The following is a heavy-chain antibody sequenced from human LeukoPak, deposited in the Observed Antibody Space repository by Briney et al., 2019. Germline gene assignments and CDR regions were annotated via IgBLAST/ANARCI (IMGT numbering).Heavy chain of an antibody. Sequence: PGGSLRLSCAASGFTFGSYGMHWVRQAPGNGLEWVTFIRYDGSNKYYADSVKGRFTISRDNSKNTLYLQMDSLRAEDTGVYYCAKDLDYGGKFIDHWGQGTLVIVSS. CDR2: IRYDGSNK. V-gene: IGHV3-30*02. CDR3: AKDLDYGGKFIDH. D-gene: IGHD4-23*01. CDR1: GFTFGSYG. J-gene: IGHJ4*02.